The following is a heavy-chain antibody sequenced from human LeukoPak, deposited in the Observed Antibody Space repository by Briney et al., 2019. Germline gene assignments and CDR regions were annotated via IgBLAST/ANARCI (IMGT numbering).Heavy chain of an antibody. CDR1: GFTFSSYA. J-gene: IGHJ3*02. CDR2: IIPIFGTA. D-gene: IGHD5-12*01. Sequence: PGGSPRLSCAASGFTFSSYAMSWVRQAPGQGLEWTGGIIPIFGTANYAQKFQGRVTITTDESTSTAYMELSSLRSEDTAVYYCARGVVPAAMRDIVATIYAFDIWGQGTMVTVSS. V-gene: IGHV1-69*05. CDR3: ARGVVPAAMRDIVATIYAFDI.